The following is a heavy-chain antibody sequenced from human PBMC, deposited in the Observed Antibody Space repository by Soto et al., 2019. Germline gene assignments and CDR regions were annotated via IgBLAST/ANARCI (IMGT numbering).Heavy chain of an antibody. D-gene: IGHD2-15*01. Sequence: EVQLVESGGGLVKPGGSLRLSCSASGFTFKNAGFNWVRQAPGQGLEWVGRVRSKADGGTIEYAAPVKARFSISRDDSKNTLYLKMKSLQTEDTPVYYCTTGSIVRAVASAAFAYWGRRTLVTVSS. J-gene: IGHJ4*02. V-gene: IGHV3-15*07. CDR2: VRSKADGGTI. CDR3: TTGSIVRAVASAAFAY. CDR1: GFTFKNAG.